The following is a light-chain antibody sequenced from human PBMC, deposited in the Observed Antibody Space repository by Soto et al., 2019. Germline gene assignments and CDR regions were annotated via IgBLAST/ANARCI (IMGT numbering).Light chain of an antibody. J-gene: IGLJ2*01. CDR1: ALTKQY. CDR2: KDT. V-gene: IGLV3-25*03. CDR3: SSYTSSSTLEV. Sequence: SYELTQSPSVSVSPGQTARLTCSGDALTKQYAHWYQQRPGQAPILVIYKDTERPSGIPERFSGSKSGNTASLTISGLQAEDEADYYCSSYTSSSTLEVFGGGTQLTVL.